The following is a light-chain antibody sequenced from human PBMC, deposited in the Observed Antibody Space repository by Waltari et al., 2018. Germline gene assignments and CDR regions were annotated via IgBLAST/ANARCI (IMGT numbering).Light chain of an antibody. CDR2: KAN. Sequence: QTVVTQEPSLSVSPGGTVTLTCALSSGSLSTTSYATWYQQTPGQAPRTLVYKANAHSSGVPDRFAGSILGNTAALSITGAQADDGSDYYCALYMGSGIWVFGGGTRLTVL. CDR3: ALYMGSGIWV. V-gene: IGLV8-61*01. J-gene: IGLJ3*02. CDR1: SGSLSTTSY.